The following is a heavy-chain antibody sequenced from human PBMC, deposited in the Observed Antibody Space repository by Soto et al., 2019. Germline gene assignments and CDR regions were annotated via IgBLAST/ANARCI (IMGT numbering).Heavy chain of an antibody. CDR1: GFTFSSYA. CDR2: ISGSGGST. CDR3: ATGERCWDYGSGSYFDY. V-gene: IGHV3-23*01. J-gene: IGHJ4*02. Sequence: GGSLRLSWAASGFTFSSYAMSWVRQAPGKWLEWVSAISGSGGSTYYAESVKGPFTISRDNSKNTRYLQMNSLRAEDKAVYYGATGERCWDYGSGSYFDYWGQGTLVTVSS. D-gene: IGHD3-10*01.